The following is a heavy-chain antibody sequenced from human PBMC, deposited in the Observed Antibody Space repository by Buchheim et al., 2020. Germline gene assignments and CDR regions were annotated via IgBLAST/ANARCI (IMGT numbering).Heavy chain of an antibody. J-gene: IGHJ4*02. Sequence: QVQLQESGPGLVKPSETLSLTCTVSGGSISSYYWSWIRQPPGKGLEWIGYIYYSGSTNYNPSLKSRVTISVDTSKNQFSLKLSSVTAADTAVYYYAMYSSDFDYWGQGTL. D-gene: IGHD6-19*01. CDR1: GGSISSYY. CDR2: IYYSGST. CDR3: AMYSSDFDY. V-gene: IGHV4-59*01.